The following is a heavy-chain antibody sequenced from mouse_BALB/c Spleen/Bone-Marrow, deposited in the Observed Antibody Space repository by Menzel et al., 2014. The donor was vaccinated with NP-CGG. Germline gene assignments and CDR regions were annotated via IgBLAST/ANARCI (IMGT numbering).Heavy chain of an antibody. Sequence: EVMLVESGGGLVRPGGSRKLSCAASGFTFSTYGMSWVRQTPDRRLEWVATISSGGGYTYYPDSVKGRFTISRDNANNTRYLQMSSLKSEDTARYYCTRQRNWDHYAMDYWGQGTSVTVSS. CDR1: GFTFSTYG. V-gene: IGHV5-6*03. CDR2: ISSGGGYT. CDR3: TRQRNWDHYAMDY. J-gene: IGHJ4*01. D-gene: IGHD4-1*01.